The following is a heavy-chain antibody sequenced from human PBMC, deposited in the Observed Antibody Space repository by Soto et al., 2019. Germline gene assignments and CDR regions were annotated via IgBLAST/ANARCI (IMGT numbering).Heavy chain of an antibody. CDR3: AGNLAYCGGACYWGPDS. Sequence: SVKVSCKASGFTFTSSAVQWVRQARGQRLEWIGWIVVGSGNTNYAQKFQERVTITRDISTSTAYMELSSLRSEDTAVYYCAGNLAYCGGACYWGPDSWGQGTLVTVSS. D-gene: IGHD2-21*02. V-gene: IGHV1-58*01. CDR1: GFTFTSSA. J-gene: IGHJ4*02. CDR2: IVVGSGNT.